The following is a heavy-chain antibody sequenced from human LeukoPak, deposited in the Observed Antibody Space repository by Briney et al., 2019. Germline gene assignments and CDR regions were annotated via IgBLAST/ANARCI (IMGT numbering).Heavy chain of an antibody. D-gene: IGHD3-10*01. CDR1: RYSFTTYW. CDR2: IYPGDSDT. Sequence: GESLRISCKGSRYSFTTYWIGWVRQMPGKGLEWMGIIYPGDSDTRYSPSFQGQVTISADKSISTAYLQWRSLKDSDTAMYYCARPMVRGQVRAFDIWGQGTMVTVSS. J-gene: IGHJ3*02. CDR3: ARPMVRGQVRAFDI. V-gene: IGHV5-51*01.